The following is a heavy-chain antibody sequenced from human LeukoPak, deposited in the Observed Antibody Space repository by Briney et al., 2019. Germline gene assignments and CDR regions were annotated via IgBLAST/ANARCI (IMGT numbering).Heavy chain of an antibody. Sequence: SETLSLTCTVSGGSISSYYWSWIRQPPGKGLEWIGYIYYSGSTNYNPSLKSRVTISVDTSKNQFSPKLSSVTAADTAVYHCASASYYYDSSAYNYWGQGTLVTVSS. V-gene: IGHV4-59*08. CDR2: IYYSGST. D-gene: IGHD3-22*01. CDR3: ASASYYYDSSAYNY. CDR1: GGSISSYY. J-gene: IGHJ4*02.